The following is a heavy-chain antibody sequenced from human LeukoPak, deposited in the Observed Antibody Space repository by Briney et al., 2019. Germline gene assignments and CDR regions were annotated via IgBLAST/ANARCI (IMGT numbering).Heavy chain of an antibody. J-gene: IGHJ3*02. CDR3: ARVRWWEHIIGAFDI. V-gene: IGHV3-7*01. CDR1: GFTFSSYW. Sequence: GGSLRLSCAASGFTFSSYWMSWVRQAPGKGLEWVANIKQDGREKYYVDSVKGRFTISRDNAKNSLYLQMNSLRAEDTAVYYCARVRWWEHIIGAFDIWGQGTMVTVSS. D-gene: IGHD1-26*01. CDR2: IKQDGREK.